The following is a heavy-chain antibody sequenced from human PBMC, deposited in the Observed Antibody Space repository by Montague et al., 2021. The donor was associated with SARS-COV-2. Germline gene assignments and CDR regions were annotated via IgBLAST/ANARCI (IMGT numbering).Heavy chain of an antibody. CDR1: GGSFSGYY. Sequence: SETLSLTCAVYGGSFSGYYWSWIRQPPGKGLEWIGEINHSGSTNYNPSLKSRVTISVDTSKNQFSLKLSSVTAADTAVYYCARERRGRIADENAIPYYYIDYWGQGTLVTVSS. V-gene: IGHV4-34*01. CDR2: INHSGST. CDR3: ARERRGRIADENAIPYYYIDY. D-gene: IGHD2-21*01. J-gene: IGHJ4*02.